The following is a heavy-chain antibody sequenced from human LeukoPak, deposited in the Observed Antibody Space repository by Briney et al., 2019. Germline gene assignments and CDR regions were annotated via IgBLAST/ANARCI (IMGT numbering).Heavy chain of an antibody. Sequence: GGSLRLSCAASGFTFSSYSMNWVRQAPGKGLEWVSYISSSSSTIYYADSVKGRFTISRDNAKNSLYLQMNSLRAEDTAVYYCASVYGSGSYAAFDYWGQGTLVTVSS. V-gene: IGHV3-48*01. CDR3: ASVYGSGSYAAFDY. CDR1: GFTFSSYS. CDR2: ISSSSSTI. D-gene: IGHD3-10*01. J-gene: IGHJ4*02.